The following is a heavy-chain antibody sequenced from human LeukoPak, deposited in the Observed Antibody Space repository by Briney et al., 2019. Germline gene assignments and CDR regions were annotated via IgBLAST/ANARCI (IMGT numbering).Heavy chain of an antibody. CDR3: TKVRSGSSNWALRVFDY. J-gene: IGHJ4*02. V-gene: IGHV3-23*01. D-gene: IGHD4-11*01. CDR1: GFTFSSYA. Sequence: GGSLRLSCAASGFTFSSYAMSWVRQAPGKGLQWVSTISGSVGSTSYADSVKGRFTISRDNSKSTLYLEMNSLRVEDTAVYYCTKVRSGSSNWALRVFDYWGQGALVTVSS. CDR2: ISGSVGST.